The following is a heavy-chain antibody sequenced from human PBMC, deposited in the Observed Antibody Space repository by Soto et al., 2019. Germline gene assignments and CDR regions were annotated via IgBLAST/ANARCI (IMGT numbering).Heavy chain of an antibody. CDR3: AIDTNDYGDDIDS. CDR2: ISYYGSNK. CDR1: GFTCSSYA. J-gene: IGHJ4*02. Sequence: QVQLVESGGGVVQPGRSLRLSCAASGFTCSSYAMHWVRQAPGKGLEWVAVISYYGSNKYYADSVQGRFTIPRDNSKNTLYLPMNSLRSEDTAVYYCAIDTNDYGDDIDSWGKGTLVTVSS. V-gene: IGHV3-30-3*01. D-gene: IGHD4-17*01.